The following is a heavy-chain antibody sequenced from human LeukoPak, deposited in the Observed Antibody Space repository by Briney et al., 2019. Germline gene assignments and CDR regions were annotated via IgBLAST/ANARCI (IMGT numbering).Heavy chain of an antibody. D-gene: IGHD2-15*01. CDR2: INWDGGST. Sequence: PVGSLRLSCAASGFTFDDYGMSWVRQAPGKGLEWVSGINWDGGSTGYADSVKGRFTISRDNAKNSLYLQMNSLRAEDTALYYCARSVAASRDYWGQGTLVTVSS. CDR3: ARSVAASRDY. V-gene: IGHV3-20*04. J-gene: IGHJ4*02. CDR1: GFTFDDYG.